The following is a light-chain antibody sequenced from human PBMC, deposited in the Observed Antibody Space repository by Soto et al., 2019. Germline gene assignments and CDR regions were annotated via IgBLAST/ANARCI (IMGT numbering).Light chain of an antibody. CDR3: CSYAGSSTLGV. J-gene: IGLJ1*01. Sequence: QSARTRPASVSGSPGQSITISCTGTSSDVGSYNLVSWYQQHPGKAPKLMIYEVSKRPSGVSNRFSGSKSGNTASLTISGLQAEDEADYYCCSYAGSSTLGVFGTGTKVTVL. V-gene: IGLV2-23*02. CDR2: EVS. CDR1: SSDVGSYNL.